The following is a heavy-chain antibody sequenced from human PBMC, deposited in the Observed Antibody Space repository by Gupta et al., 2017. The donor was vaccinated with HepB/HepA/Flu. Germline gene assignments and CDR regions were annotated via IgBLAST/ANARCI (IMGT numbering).Heavy chain of an antibody. V-gene: IGHV4-34*01. CDR1: GGFFSGYY. D-gene: IGHD6-13*01. J-gene: IGHJ6*02. Sequence: QVQLQQRGAGPLRPSETLSPPCAVYGGFFSGYYWSWISQPPGRGLEWLGEINHSGSTNYNPSLKSRVTISVDTSKNQFALQLSSVTAADTAVYYCARGREIAAASPTYYYYGMDVWGQGTTVTVSS. CDR3: ARGREIAAASPTYYYYGMDV. CDR2: INHSGST.